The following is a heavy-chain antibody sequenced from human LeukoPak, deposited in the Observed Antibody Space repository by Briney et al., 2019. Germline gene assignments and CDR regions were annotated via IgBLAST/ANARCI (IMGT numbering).Heavy chain of an antibody. CDR3: ARVLAAAGFYFDY. D-gene: IGHD6-13*01. CDR1: GYSFTSYW. J-gene: IGHJ4*02. Sequence: GESLKISCQGSGYSFTSYWIGWVRQMPGKGLEWMGIIYPGDSDTRYSPSFQGQVTISADKSISTAYLQWSSLKASDTAMYYCARVLAAAGFYFDYWGQGTLVTVSS. V-gene: IGHV5-51*01. CDR2: IYPGDSDT.